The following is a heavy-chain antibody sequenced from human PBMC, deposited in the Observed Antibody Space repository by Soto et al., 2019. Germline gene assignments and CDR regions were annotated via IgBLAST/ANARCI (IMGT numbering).Heavy chain of an antibody. Sequence: GGSLRLSCAASGFTFSMYWMHWVRQVPGKGPEWVSRVNDDGISTNYADSVKGRFTISRDNAKNTLYLQMNALRVEDTAVYYCTRGPRSTSTGTGAFWGQGTLVTVSS. CDR2: VNDDGIST. J-gene: IGHJ4*02. D-gene: IGHD1-1*01. CDR3: TRGPRSTSTGTGAF. CDR1: GFTFSMYW. V-gene: IGHV3-74*01.